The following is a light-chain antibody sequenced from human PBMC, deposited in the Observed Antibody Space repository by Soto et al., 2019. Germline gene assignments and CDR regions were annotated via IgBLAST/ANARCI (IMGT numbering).Light chain of an antibody. CDR1: QSVTNS. CDR3: QQHGSSPRT. Sequence: EILLTQSLSTLSLSPGERATLSCGASQSVTNSLAWYQQKPGQAPRLLVYDASNRATGIPTRFSGSGYGTDFNLTISNLEPEDFAVYYCQQHGSSPRTFGQGTKVDTK. J-gene: IGKJ1*01. CDR2: DAS. V-gene: IGKV3-11*01.